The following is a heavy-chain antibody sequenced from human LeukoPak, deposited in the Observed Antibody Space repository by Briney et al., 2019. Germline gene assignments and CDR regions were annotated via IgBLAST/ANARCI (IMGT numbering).Heavy chain of an antibody. V-gene: IGHV4-4*07. D-gene: IGHD3-10*01. CDR2: IYTSGST. CDR1: GGSISSYY. Sequence: SETLSLTCTVSGGSISSYYRSWIRQPAGQGLEWIGRIYTSGSTNYDPAHKSRGTMSVDTSKSQVSLKLSSVAAADTAVYYCARIKVHSGGAFDIWGQGTMVTVSS. CDR3: ARIKVHSGGAFDI. J-gene: IGHJ3*02.